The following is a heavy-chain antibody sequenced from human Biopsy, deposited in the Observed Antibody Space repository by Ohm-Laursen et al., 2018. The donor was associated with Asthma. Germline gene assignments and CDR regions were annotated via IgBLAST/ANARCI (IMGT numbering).Heavy chain of an antibody. D-gene: IGHD3-22*01. CDR3: ARGDSSNWSHYYFDY. CDR1: GFAVSRDH. Sequence: GSLRLSCTASGFAVSRDHMFWVRQAPGKGLEWVSVIYSGGTSRTADSVRGRFTISRDYSKNTLYLQMHSLRAEDTAVYYCARGDSSNWSHYYFDYWGQGILVTVSS. J-gene: IGHJ4*02. V-gene: IGHV3-53*01. CDR2: IYSGGTS.